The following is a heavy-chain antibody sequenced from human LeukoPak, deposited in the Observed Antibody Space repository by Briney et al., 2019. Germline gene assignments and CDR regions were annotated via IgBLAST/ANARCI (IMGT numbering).Heavy chain of an antibody. Sequence: KSGGSLRLSCAASGFTLSSYEMNWVRQAPGKGLEWVPYISSSGSTIYYADSVKGRFTISRDNSENTLYLQMNSLRAEDTAVYYCAKDRVGWGSGSYYNAHSFDYWGQGTLVTVSS. V-gene: IGHV3-48*03. CDR3: AKDRVGWGSGSYYNAHSFDY. D-gene: IGHD3-10*01. CDR2: ISSSGSTI. CDR1: GFTLSSYE. J-gene: IGHJ4*02.